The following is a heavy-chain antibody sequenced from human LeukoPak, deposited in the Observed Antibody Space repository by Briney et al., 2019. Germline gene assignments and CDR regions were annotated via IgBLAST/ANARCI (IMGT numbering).Heavy chain of an antibody. CDR2: IYYSGST. D-gene: IGHD4-23*01. J-gene: IGHJ4*02. CDR1: GGSISSGGYY. V-gene: IGHV4-31*03. CDR3: AREYYGGNGPTFDY. Sequence: SETLSLTCTVSGGSISSGGYYWSWIRQHPGKGLEWIGYIYYSGSTYYNPSLKSRVTISVDTSENQFSLKLSSVTAADTAVYYCAREYYGGNGPTFDYWGQGTLVTVSS.